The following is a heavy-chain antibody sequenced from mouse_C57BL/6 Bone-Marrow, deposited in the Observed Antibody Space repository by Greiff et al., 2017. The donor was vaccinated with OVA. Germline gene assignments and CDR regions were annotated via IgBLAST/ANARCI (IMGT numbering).Heavy chain of an antibody. D-gene: IGHD2-5*01. Sequence: EVQLVESGGDLVKPGGSLKLSCAASGFTFSSYGMSWVRQTPDKRLEWVATISSGGSYTYYPDSVKGRFTISRDNAKNTLYLQMSRLKSEDTAMYYCSRPVYSNLFAYWGQGTLVTVSA. CDR3: SRPVYSNLFAY. J-gene: IGHJ3*01. V-gene: IGHV5-6*01. CDR1: GFTFSSYG. CDR2: ISSGGSYT.